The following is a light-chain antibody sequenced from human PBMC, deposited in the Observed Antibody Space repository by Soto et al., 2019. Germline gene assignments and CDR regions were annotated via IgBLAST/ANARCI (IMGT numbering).Light chain of an antibody. CDR2: GAT. J-gene: IGKJ1*01. Sequence: EIVLTQSPGTLSLSPGERATLSYRASRSVSNNYLACYQQKPGPATRLLIYGATNRATGTPDRFSGSGSGTDITITISRLEPEDFAVYYCQQYGSSGTFGQGTKVDIK. V-gene: IGKV3-20*01. CDR3: QQYGSSGT. CDR1: RSVSNNY.